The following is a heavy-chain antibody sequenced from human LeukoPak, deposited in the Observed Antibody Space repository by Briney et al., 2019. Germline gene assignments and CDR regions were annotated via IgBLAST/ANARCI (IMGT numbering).Heavy chain of an antibody. D-gene: IGHD3-10*01. V-gene: IGHV5-51*01. Sequence: GESLKISCKGSGYSFTSYWIGWVRQMPGKGLEWMGIIYPGDSDTRYSPSFQGQVTISADKSISTAYLQWSSLKASDTAMYYCARRSEEFYYGSGAPNYGMDVWGQGTTVTVSS. CDR3: ARRSEEFYYGSGAPNYGMDV. J-gene: IGHJ6*02. CDR2: IYPGDSDT. CDR1: GYSFTSYW.